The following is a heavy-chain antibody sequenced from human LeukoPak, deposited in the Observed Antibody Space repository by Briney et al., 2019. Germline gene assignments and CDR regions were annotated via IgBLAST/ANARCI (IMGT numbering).Heavy chain of an antibody. CDR1: GGSLSSSSHY. J-gene: IGHJ6*03. Sequence: PSETLSLTCTVSGGSLSSSSHYWGWLRQPPGTGLEWIGSIYYTGSTYYNPSLRSRVTISIDTSKNQFSLKLSSVTAADTAVYYCARAKSGGAYTFYYYMDAWGKGTTVTVSS. CDR2: IYYTGST. CDR3: ARAKSGGAYTFYYYMDA. V-gene: IGHV4-39*07. D-gene: IGHD1-26*01.